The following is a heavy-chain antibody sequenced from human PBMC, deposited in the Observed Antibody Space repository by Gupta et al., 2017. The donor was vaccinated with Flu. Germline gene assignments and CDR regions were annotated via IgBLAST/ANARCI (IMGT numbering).Heavy chain of an antibody. CDR2: IIPVFGPT. J-gene: IGHJ4*02. CDR3: ARKGGGHCSGGTCYSFDD. Sequence: VQLVQSGAEVKKPGSSVKVSCKASGVTFRSYVINWVRQAPGQGLEWMGGIIPVFGPTNYAQKFKGRVTITADESTSTAYLELGSLRSEATAVYYWARKGGGHCSGGTCYSFDDGGQGTLVIVSS. D-gene: IGHD2-15*01. V-gene: IGHV1-69*01. CDR1: GVTFRSYV.